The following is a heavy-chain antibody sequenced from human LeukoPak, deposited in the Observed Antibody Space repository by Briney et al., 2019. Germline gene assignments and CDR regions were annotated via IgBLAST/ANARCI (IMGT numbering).Heavy chain of an antibody. D-gene: IGHD6-13*01. CDR3: AKQGLAAAGTAFDS. CDR2: IRYDGSNK. J-gene: IGHJ4*02. CDR1: GFTFSTYG. Sequence: PGGSLRLSCAASGFTFSTYGMHWVRQALGKGLEWVAFIRYDGSNKYYADSVKGRFTISRDNSKNTLYLQMNSLRAEDTAVYYCAKQGLAAAGTAFDSWGQGTLVTVSS. V-gene: IGHV3-30*02.